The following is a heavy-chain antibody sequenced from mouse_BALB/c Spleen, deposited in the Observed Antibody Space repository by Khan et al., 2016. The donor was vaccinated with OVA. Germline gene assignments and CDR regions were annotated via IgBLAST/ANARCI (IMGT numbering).Heavy chain of an antibody. V-gene: IGHV1S136*01. CDR3: ARRTYYGNPYAMDY. D-gene: IGHD2-10*01. Sequence: VQLKESGPELVKPGASVKMSCKASGYTFTSYVMHWVKQKPGQGLEWIGYINPYSDDTKYNEKFKGKATLTSDKSSSTAYMELSSLASEDSAVYYCARRTYYGNPYAMDYWGQGTSVTVSS. J-gene: IGHJ4*01. CDR1: GYTFTSYV. CDR2: INPYSDDT.